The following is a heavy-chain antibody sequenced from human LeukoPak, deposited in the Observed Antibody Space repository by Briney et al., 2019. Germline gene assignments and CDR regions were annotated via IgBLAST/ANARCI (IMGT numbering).Heavy chain of an antibody. CDR2: ISSSGTI. Sequence: GGSLRLSCAASGFTFSSYWMSWVRQAPGEGLEWVSYISSSGTIYYADSVKGRFTISRDNAKNSLYLQMNSLRAEDTAVYYCARTMGSCGWYPGAYWGQGTLVTVSS. V-gene: IGHV3-48*03. J-gene: IGHJ4*02. CDR3: ARTMGSCGWYPGAY. D-gene: IGHD6-19*01. CDR1: GFTFSSYW.